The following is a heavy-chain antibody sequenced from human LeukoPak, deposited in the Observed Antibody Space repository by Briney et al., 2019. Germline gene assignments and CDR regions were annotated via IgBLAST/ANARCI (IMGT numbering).Heavy chain of an antibody. V-gene: IGHV3-11*01. J-gene: IGHJ6*03. CDR1: GFTFSDYY. CDR2: ISSGGRTT. CDR3: ASITVTTYYYYYYMDV. D-gene: IGHD4-11*01. Sequence: GGSLRLSCAASGFTFSDYYMSWIRQAPGKGLEWVSYISSGGRTTYYLDSVKGRFTISRDNAKNSLYLQMNSLRAEDTAVYYCASITVTTYYYYYYMDVWGKGTTVTVSS.